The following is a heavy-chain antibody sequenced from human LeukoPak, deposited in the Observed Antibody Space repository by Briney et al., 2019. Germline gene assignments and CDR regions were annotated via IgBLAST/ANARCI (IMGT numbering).Heavy chain of an antibody. CDR1: GFTFSSYA. J-gene: IGHJ4*02. CDR2: ISYDGNNK. D-gene: IGHD1-7*01. Sequence: GGSLRLSCAASGFTFSSYAMHWVRQAPGKGLEWVAVISYDGNNKYYADSVKGRFTISRDNSKNTLYLQMNSLRAEDTAVYYCARDIETGTLDYWGQGTLVTVSS. V-gene: IGHV3-30-3*01. CDR3: ARDIETGTLDY.